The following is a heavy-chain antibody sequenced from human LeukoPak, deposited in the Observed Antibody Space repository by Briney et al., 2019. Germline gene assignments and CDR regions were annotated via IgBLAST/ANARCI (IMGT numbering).Heavy chain of an antibody. V-gene: IGHV1-18*01. CDR1: GYTFTGYG. J-gene: IGHJ3*02. CDR2: ISAYNGNT. Sequence: ASVKVSCKASGYTFTGYGISWVRQAPGQGLEWMGWISAYNGNTNYAQKLQGRVTMTTDTSTSTAYMELRSLRSDDTAVYYCAREDYVWGSYRPGGGIAFDIWGQGTMVTVSS. CDR3: AREDYVWGSYRPGGGIAFDI. D-gene: IGHD3-16*02.